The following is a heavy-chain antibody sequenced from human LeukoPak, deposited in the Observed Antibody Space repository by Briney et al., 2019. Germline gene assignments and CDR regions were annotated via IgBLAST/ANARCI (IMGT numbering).Heavy chain of an antibody. CDR1: GFTFSSYG. CDR2: IGHTGTVM. D-gene: IGHD2-21*01. J-gene: IGHJ4*02. V-gene: IGHV3-48*02. CDR3: VNDRGYCIGGNCYRYFES. Sequence: LTGGSLRLSCAASGFTFSSYGMNWVRQAPGKGLEWVSYIGHTGTVMYHADSVKGRFTISRDNARNSLYLQMNSLRDEDTAMYYCVNDRGYCIGGNCYRYFESWGQGTLVTVSS.